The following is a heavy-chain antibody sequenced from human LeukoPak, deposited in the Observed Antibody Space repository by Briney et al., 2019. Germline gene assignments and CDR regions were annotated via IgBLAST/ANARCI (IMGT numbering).Heavy chain of an antibody. V-gene: IGHV3-74*01. J-gene: IGHJ5*02. CDR2: IKNDGSIT. CDR1: GFIFSGYW. CDR3: TKSDWFDP. Sequence: GGSPRLSCAASGFIFSGYWMHWARQAPGKGLVWLSRIKNDGSITSYADSVKGRFTISRDNAKNTLYLQMNSLRVEDTAVYYCTKSDWFDPWGQGTLVTVSS. D-gene: IGHD3-3*01.